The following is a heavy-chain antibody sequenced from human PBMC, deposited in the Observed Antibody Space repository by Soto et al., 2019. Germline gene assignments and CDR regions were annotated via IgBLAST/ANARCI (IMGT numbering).Heavy chain of an antibody. CDR1: GAPFSGYY. V-gene: IGHV4-34*01. D-gene: IGHD1-26*01. CDR2: IKHTGST. CDR3: ARGLELFVAITPFEY. Sequence: SETRSLTCAVYGAPFSGYYWTWISQPPGKGLEWIGEIKHTGSTKNNPSLKSRVTISLATSKNQLSLSLTSVTAADTAVSYCARGLELFVAITPFEYWGQGTLVTVSS. J-gene: IGHJ4*02.